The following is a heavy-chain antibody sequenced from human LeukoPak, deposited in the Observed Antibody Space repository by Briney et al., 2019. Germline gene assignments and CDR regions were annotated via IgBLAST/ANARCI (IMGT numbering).Heavy chain of an antibody. V-gene: IGHV3-30-3*01. CDR2: ISYDGTNK. Sequence: PGRSLRLSCAASGFTFSSYPMHWVRQAPGKGLEWVAVISYDGTNKYYADSVKGRFTISRDNHKNTLYLQMNSLRAEDTAVYYCAREVPRLWDGRYFDYWGQGTLVTVSS. J-gene: IGHJ4*02. D-gene: IGHD3-16*01. CDR3: AREVPRLWDGRYFDY. CDR1: GFTFSSYP.